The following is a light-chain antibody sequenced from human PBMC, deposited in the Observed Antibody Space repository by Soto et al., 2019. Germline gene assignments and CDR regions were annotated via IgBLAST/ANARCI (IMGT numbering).Light chain of an antibody. CDR3: QQRINWIT. CDR2: DAS. V-gene: IGKV3-11*01. Sequence: EIVLTQSPATLSVSPGERATLSCRASQSVSSYLAWYQQKPGQPPRLLIYDASNRATGIPARFSGSGSGTDFTLTISSLEPEDFAVYYCQQRINWITFGQGTRLEIK. J-gene: IGKJ5*01. CDR1: QSVSSY.